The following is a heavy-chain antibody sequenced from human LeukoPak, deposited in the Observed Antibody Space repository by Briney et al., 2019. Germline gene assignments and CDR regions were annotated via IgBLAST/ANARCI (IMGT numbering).Heavy chain of an antibody. J-gene: IGHJ4*02. CDR1: GGSISGYY. CDR3: ARSYVILTGKYYFDY. D-gene: IGHD3-9*01. V-gene: IGHV4-34*01. Sequence: PSETLPLTCAVYGGSISGYYWSWIGQPQGKGLEWIGEINHSGSTNYNPSLKSRVTISVDTSKNQFSLKLSSVTAADTAVYYCARSYVILTGKYYFDYWGQGTLVTVSS. CDR2: INHSGST.